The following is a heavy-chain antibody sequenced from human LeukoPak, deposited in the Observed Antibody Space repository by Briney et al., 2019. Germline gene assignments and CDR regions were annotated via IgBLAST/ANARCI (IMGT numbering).Heavy chain of an antibody. CDR3: ARDDCSSISCYHNWFDP. V-gene: IGHV3-7*01. CDR1: GFTFSSYW. D-gene: IGHD2-2*01. J-gene: IGHJ5*02. Sequence: GGSLRLSCAASGFTFSSYWMSWVRQAPGKGLEWVANIKQDGSEKYYVDSVKGRFTISRDNAKNSLYLQMNRLRAEDTAVYYCARDDCSSISCYHNWFDPWGQGTLVTVSS. CDR2: IKQDGSEK.